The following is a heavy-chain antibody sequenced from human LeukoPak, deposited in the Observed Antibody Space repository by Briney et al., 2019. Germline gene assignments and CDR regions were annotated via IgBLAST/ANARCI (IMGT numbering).Heavy chain of an antibody. CDR1: GGLISSSGNFY. V-gene: IGHV4-39*01. J-gene: IGHJ6*02. D-gene: IGHD1-20*01. CDR3: ARQGAITARRTPYYAMDV. Sequence: SETLSLTCSVSGGLISSSGNFYWGWIRQVPGKGLEWIGSVYYTGYSYDNPSLKSRVTVSVDTSKNQFSLKLNSVTAADTAIYYCARQGAITARRTPYYAMDVWGPGTTVTVSS. CDR2: VYYTGYS.